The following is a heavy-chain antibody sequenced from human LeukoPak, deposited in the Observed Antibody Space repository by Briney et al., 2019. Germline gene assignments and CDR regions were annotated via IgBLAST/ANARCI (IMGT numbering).Heavy chain of an antibody. J-gene: IGHJ4*02. D-gene: IGHD6-19*01. CDR3: ARAIDSSGWSIYYFDY. CDR2: VYYSGST. V-gene: IGHV4-59*01. Sequence: SGTLSLTCTVSGDSISSYSWSWIRQPPGKGLEWLGYVYYSGSTNYNPSLKSRVTISVDTSKNQFSLKLSSVTAADTAVYYCARAIDSSGWSIYYFDYWGQGTLVTVSS. CDR1: GDSISSYS.